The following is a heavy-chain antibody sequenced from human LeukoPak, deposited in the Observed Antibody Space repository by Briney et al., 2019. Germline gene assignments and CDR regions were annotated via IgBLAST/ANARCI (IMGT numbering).Heavy chain of an antibody. V-gene: IGHV3-53*01. CDR1: GFTVSSNY. Sequence: GGSLRLSCAASGFTVSSNYMSWVRQAPGKGLEWVSVIYSGGSTYYADSVKGRFTISRDNSKNTLYLQMNSLRAEDTAVYYCASGIAAAYYFDYWGQRTLVTVSS. CDR3: ASGIAAAYYFDY. D-gene: IGHD6-13*01. CDR2: IYSGGST. J-gene: IGHJ4*02.